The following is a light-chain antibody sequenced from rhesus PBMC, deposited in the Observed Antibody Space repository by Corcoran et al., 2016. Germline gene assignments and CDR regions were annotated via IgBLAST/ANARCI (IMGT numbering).Light chain of an antibody. CDR2: KAA. CDR3: QQYNSAPPT. J-gene: IGKJ1*01. Sequence: DIQMTQSPSSLSASVGDRVTITCRASQGISSWLAWYQQKPGKAPNLLIYKAASLQSGVPSRFSGSGSWTDFTLTISSLQPEDFATYYCQQYNSAPPTFGQGTKVEIK. CDR1: QGISSW. V-gene: IGKV1-21*01.